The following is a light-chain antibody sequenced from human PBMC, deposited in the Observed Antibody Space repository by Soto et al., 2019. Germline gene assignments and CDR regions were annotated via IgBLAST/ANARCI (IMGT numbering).Light chain of an antibody. V-gene: IGKV3-11*01. CDR1: QSVSNS. Sequence: EIVLTQSPATLSLSPGERATLSCRASQSVSNSLGWFQQKPGQAPRLLIDDATNRATGIPARFTGSGSGSDFTLTISSLEHEDFGVYYCRQRDSLPLTFGGGTKVEIK. CDR2: DAT. J-gene: IGKJ4*01. CDR3: RQRDSLPLT.